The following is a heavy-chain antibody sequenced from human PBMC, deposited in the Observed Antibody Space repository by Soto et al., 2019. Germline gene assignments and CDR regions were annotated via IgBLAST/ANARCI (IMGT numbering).Heavy chain of an antibody. CDR1: GYSFTTYW. J-gene: IGHJ4*02. D-gene: IGHD1-26*01. CDR3: AITLVAANRGNFDY. V-gene: IGHV5-51*01. Sequence: GDSLKLSCKGSGYSFTTYWIGWVRQMPGKGLEWMGIIYPYDSETRYSPSFQGQVTISADKSISAAYLQWSSLKASDTAMYYCAITLVAANRGNFDYCGQGTLVSLSS. CDR2: IYPYDSET.